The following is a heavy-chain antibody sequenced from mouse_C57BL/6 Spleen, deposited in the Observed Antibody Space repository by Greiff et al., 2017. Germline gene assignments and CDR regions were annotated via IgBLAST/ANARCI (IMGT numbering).Heavy chain of an antibody. J-gene: IGHJ3*01. CDR3: ARHEERGYCYAY. CDR1: GYTFTEYT. D-gene: IGHD3-2*02. V-gene: IGHV1-62-2*01. Sequence: VQLQQSGAELVKPGASVKLSCKASGYTFTEYTIHWVKQRSGKGLEWIGWFYPGSGSIKYNEKFKDKATLTADKSSSTVSMELSRLTTEDSAVYFCARHEERGYCYAYWGQGTLVTVSA. CDR2: FYPGSGSI.